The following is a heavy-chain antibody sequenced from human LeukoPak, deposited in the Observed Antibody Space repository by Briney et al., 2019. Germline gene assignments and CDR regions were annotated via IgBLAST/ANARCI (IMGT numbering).Heavy chain of an antibody. J-gene: IGHJ4*02. CDR1: GFTFGDYA. V-gene: IGHV3-49*03. CDR3: TRDQGGYGDYGDY. CDR2: IRSKAYGGTT. D-gene: IGHD4-17*01. Sequence: GGSLRLSCTASGFTFGDYAMSWFRQAPGKGLEWVGFIRSKAYGGTTEYAASVKGRCTISRDDYKSVAYLQMNSLKTEDTAVYYCTRDQGGYGDYGDYWGEGTLVTVSS.